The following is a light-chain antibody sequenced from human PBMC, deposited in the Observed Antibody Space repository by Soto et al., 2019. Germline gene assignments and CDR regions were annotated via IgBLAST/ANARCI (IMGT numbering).Light chain of an antibody. CDR3: QQLNSYPPF. Sequence: DIQLTQSPSFLSASVGDRVTITCRASQGISSYLAWYQQKPGKAPKLLIYAASTLQSGVPSRFSGSGSGTEFTLTSSSLQPEDFATYYSQQLNSYPPFFGPGTKVDIK. J-gene: IGKJ3*01. V-gene: IGKV1-9*01. CDR1: QGISSY. CDR2: AAS.